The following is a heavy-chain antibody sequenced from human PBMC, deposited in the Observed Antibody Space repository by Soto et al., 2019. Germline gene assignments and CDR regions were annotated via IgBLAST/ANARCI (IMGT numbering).Heavy chain of an antibody. Sequence: GGSLRLSCAASGFTFSSYSMNWVRQAPGKGLEWVSSISSSSSYIYYADSVKGRFTISRDNAKNSLYLQMNSLRAEDTAVYYCARDPGEDYGDYVGGNYWGQGTLVTVSS. CDR2: ISSSSSYI. D-gene: IGHD4-17*01. J-gene: IGHJ4*02. CDR1: GFTFSSYS. CDR3: ARDPGEDYGDYVGGNY. V-gene: IGHV3-21*01.